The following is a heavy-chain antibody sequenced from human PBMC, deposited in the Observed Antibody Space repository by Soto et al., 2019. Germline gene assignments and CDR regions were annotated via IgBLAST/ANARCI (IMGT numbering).Heavy chain of an antibody. Sequence: PGVSLRLSCTASGFTFGDYAMSWFRQAPGKGLEWVGFIRSKAYGGTTEYAASVKGRFTISRDDSKSIAYLQMNSLKTEDTAVYYCTRGVDTPYYYYGMDVWGQGTTVTVSS. D-gene: IGHD5-18*01. CDR2: IRSKAYGGTT. CDR1: GFTFGDYA. CDR3: TRGVDTPYYYYGMDV. V-gene: IGHV3-49*03. J-gene: IGHJ6*02.